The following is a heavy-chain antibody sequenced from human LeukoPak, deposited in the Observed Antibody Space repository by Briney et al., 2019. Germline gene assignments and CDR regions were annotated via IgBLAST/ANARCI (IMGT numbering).Heavy chain of an antibody. J-gene: IGHJ6*02. D-gene: IGHD2-8*01. CDR3: SRTKMSPYSYYGMDV. CDR2: ISSSGSTM. CDR1: GFSFSDYE. Sequence: QAGGSLRLSCTASGFSFSDYEMNWGRQAPGMGLEWVAFISSSGSTMYYADSVRGRFTLSRDSAKTSLFLQMNSLRAEDTAVYYCSRTKMSPYSYYGMDVWGRGTTVTVSS. V-gene: IGHV3-48*03.